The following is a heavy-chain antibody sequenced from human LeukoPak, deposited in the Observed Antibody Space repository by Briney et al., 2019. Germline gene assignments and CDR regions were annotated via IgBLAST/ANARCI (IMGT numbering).Heavy chain of an antibody. Sequence: GGSLRLSCAVSGISFRRSGMHWVRQAPGKGLEWVAFIQNDGSDKKYTDSVKGRFTVSRDNSKNTVYLQMNTLRSEDTAVYYCAREGGVVVAGTFDYWGQGTLVTVSS. CDR3: AREGGVVVAGTFDY. J-gene: IGHJ4*02. V-gene: IGHV3-30*02. D-gene: IGHD6-19*01. CDR2: IQNDGSDK. CDR1: GISFRRSG.